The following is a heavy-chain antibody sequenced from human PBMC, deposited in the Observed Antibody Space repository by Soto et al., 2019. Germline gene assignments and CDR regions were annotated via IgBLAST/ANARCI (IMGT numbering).Heavy chain of an antibody. CDR1: GGSVSSGSYY. CDR3: ARGLSYCSGGRCHSDFDY. D-gene: IGHD2-15*01. V-gene: IGHV4-61*01. J-gene: IGHJ4*02. Sequence: QVQLQESGPGLVKPSETLSLTCTVSGGSVSSGSYYWSWIRQPPGKGLEWIGYIYYSGSTNYNPYLKSRVTLSVDTSEHSVSLKLGSVTAADPAVYYWARGLSYCSGGRCHSDFDYWGQGTLVTVSS. CDR2: IYYSGST.